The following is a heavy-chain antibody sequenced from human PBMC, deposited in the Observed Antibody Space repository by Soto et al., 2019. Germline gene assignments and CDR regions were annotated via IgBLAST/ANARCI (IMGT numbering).Heavy chain of an antibody. Sequence: SETLSLTCTVSGGSISSYYWSWIRQPPGKGLEWIGYIYYSGSTNYNPSLKSRVTISVDTSKNQFSLKLSSVTAADTAVYYCARQDRGYYYDSSGYFRAFDIWGQGTMVTVSS. CDR1: GGSISSYY. J-gene: IGHJ3*02. D-gene: IGHD3-22*01. CDR3: ARQDRGYYYDSSGYFRAFDI. CDR2: IYYSGST. V-gene: IGHV4-59*08.